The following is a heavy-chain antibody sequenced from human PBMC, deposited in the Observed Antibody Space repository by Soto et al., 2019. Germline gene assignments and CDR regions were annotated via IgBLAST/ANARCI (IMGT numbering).Heavy chain of an antibody. D-gene: IGHD6-25*01. J-gene: IGHJ4*02. CDR1: GGSITSDENV. Sequence: PXETMSLTFTVSGGSITSDENVWSWIRQSPDRVLEWIVFIFHSGNTFNNPSLSGRASLSVDTSKNQFSLTLSSVTAADKAVYYCVREGTRISTQGYITAAGHFGWWGQGALVTVSS. CDR2: IFHSGNT. CDR3: VREGTRISTQGYITAAGHFGW. V-gene: IGHV4-30-4*01.